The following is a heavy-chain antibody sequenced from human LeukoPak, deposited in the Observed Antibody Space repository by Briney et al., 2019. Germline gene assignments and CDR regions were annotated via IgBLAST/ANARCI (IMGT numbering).Heavy chain of an antibody. CDR1: GGSISSYY. V-gene: IGHV4-59*08. CDR2: IYHSGST. CDR3: ARQYSGYLRNWFDP. Sequence: SETLSLTCTVSGGSISSYYWTWIRQSPGKGLEWIGYIYHSGSTKYNSSLKSRVTMSVDTSKNQFSLKLSSVTAADTAVYYCARQYSGYLRNWFDPWGQGTLVTVSS. D-gene: IGHD5-12*01. J-gene: IGHJ5*02.